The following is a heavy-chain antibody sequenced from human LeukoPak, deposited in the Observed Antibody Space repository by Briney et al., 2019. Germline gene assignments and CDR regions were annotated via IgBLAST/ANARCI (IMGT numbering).Heavy chain of an antibody. V-gene: IGHV3-9*01. Sequence: GGSLRLSCVASGFTFDDYAMHWVRQAPGKGLEWVSGISWNSGTIGYADSVKGRFTISRDNAKNSLYLQMNSLRAEDTALYYCAKAPYGDYSAWFDYWGQGTLVTVSS. CDR1: GFTFDDYA. D-gene: IGHD4-17*01. J-gene: IGHJ4*02. CDR3: AKAPYGDYSAWFDY. CDR2: ISWNSGTI.